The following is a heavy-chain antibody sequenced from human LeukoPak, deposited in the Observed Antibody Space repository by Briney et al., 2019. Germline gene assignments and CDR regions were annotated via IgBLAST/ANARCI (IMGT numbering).Heavy chain of an antibody. CDR3: VKSASTWYLFDY. CDR1: GFTFSGYA. Sequence: GECLRLSCSASGFTFSGYAMHWVRQAPGKGLEYVSAMISNGESTFYSDSVKDRFTISRDNSKNTLYLQMSSLRPEDTAVYYCVKSASTWYLFDYWGQGTLVTVSS. J-gene: IGHJ4*02. CDR2: MISNGEST. D-gene: IGHD6-13*01. V-gene: IGHV3-64*03.